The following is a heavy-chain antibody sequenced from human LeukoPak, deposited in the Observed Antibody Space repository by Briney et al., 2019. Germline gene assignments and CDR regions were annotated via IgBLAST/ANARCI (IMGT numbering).Heavy chain of an antibody. D-gene: IGHD4-17*01. CDR2: MSPISNER. V-gene: IGHV1-18*01. J-gene: IGHJ6*04. Sequence: GASVKVSCKASGYTFTSYGISWVRQAPGQGLEWMGSMSPISNERNYAQNFQGRVTMTSDTSTSTAYLELSSLTSDDTAVYYCAREFGDYDPIALDVWGTGTTVIVSS. CDR1: GYTFTSYG. CDR3: AREFGDYDPIALDV.